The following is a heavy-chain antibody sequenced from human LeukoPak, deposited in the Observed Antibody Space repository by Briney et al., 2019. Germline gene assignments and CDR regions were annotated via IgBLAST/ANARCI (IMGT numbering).Heavy chain of an antibody. CDR1: GGSISSSNYY. J-gene: IGHJ4*02. V-gene: IGHV4-39*07. Sequence: PSETLSLTCTVSGGSISSSNYYWGWIRQPPGKGLECIGNFYYSGSTYYNTSLESRVTISVDTSKNQFSLKLSSVTAADTAVYYCARVGDWNDLVYWGQGTLVTVSS. CDR2: FYYSGST. D-gene: IGHD1-1*01. CDR3: ARVGDWNDLVY.